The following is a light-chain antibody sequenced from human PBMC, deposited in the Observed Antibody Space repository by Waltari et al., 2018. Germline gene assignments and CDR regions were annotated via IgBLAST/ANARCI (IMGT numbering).Light chain of an antibody. Sequence: EIVLTQSPGTLSLSPGERATLSCRASQCVSSSYLAWYQQKPGPAPRLLIYGASSRATGIPDRFSGSGSGTDFTLTISRLEPEDFAVYYCQQYGSSRGTFGPGTKVDIK. V-gene: IGKV3-20*01. J-gene: IGKJ3*01. CDR2: GAS. CDR3: QQYGSSRGT. CDR1: QCVSSSY.